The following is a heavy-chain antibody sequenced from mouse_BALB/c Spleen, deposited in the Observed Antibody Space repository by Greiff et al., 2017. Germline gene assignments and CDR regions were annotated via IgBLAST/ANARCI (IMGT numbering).Heavy chain of an antibody. J-gene: IGHJ1*01. CDR2: ISYSGST. CDR1: GDSITSGY. Sequence: EVKLMESGPSLVKPSQTLSLTCSVTGDSITSGYWNWIRKFPGNKLEYMGYISYSGSTYYNPSLKSRISITRDTSKNQYYLQLNSVTTEDTATYYCARSPFYDGYWYFDVWGAGTTVTVSS. D-gene: IGHD2-3*01. CDR3: ARSPFYDGYWYFDV. V-gene: IGHV3-8*02.